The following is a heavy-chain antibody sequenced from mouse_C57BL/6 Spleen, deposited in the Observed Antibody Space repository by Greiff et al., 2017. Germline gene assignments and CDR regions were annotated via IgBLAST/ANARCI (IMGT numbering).Heavy chain of an antibody. CDR1: GYSITSGYY. J-gene: IGHJ4*01. CDR3: ARDLPPYYAMDD. Sequence: VQLQQSGPGLVKPSQSLSLTCSVTGYSITSGYYWNWIRQFPGNKLEWMGYISYDGSNNYNPSLKNRISITRDTSKNQFFLKLNSVTTEDTATYYCARDLPPYYAMDDWGQGTSVTVSS. V-gene: IGHV3-6*01. CDR2: ISYDGSN.